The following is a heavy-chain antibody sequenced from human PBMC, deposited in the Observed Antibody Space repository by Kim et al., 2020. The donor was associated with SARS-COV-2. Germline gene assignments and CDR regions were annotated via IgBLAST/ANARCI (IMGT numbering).Heavy chain of an antibody. CDR3: ARRPDLDYYGMDV. J-gene: IGHJ6*02. V-gene: IGHV1-8*01. D-gene: IGHD6-6*01. Sequence: YAQKFQGRVTMTRNTAISTAYMELSSLRSEDTAVYYCARRPDLDYYGMDVWGQGTTVTVSS.